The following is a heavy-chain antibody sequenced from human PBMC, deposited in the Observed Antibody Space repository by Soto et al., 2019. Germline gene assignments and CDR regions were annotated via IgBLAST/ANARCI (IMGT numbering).Heavy chain of an antibody. V-gene: IGHV3-74*01. D-gene: IGHD6-13*01. CDR3: AKDRGYYSSSWQFY. J-gene: IGHJ4*02. Sequence: GVSLRLSCAASEFTFSGYSMSWVRQAPGKGLVWVSRINSDGSSTRYADSVKGRFTISRDNSKNTVYLQMNSLRAEDTAVYYCAKDRGYYSSSWQFYWGQGTLVTVSS. CDR1: EFTFSGYS. CDR2: INSDGSST.